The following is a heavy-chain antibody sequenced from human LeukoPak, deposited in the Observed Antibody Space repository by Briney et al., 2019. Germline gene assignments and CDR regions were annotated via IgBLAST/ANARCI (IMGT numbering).Heavy chain of an antibody. Sequence: GGSLRLSCAASGFTFSSYSMNWVRQAPGKGLEWVSSISSSSSYIYYADSVKGRFTISRDNAKNSLYLQMNSLRAEDTAVYYCAREGFLEWLGAFDIWGQGTMVTVSS. CDR3: AREGFLEWLGAFDI. V-gene: IGHV3-21*01. D-gene: IGHD3-3*01. CDR2: ISSSSSYI. CDR1: GFTFSSYS. J-gene: IGHJ3*02.